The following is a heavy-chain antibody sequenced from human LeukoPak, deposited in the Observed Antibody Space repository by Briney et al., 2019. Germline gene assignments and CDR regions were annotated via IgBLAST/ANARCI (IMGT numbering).Heavy chain of an antibody. J-gene: IGHJ4*02. CDR2: INPNSGGT. CDR3: ASLYYYDSSGYYPTDLFDY. V-gene: IGHV1-2*02. CDR1: GYTFTGYY. Sequence: ASVKVSCKASGYTFTGYYMHWVRQAPGQGLEWMGWINPNSGGTNYAQKFQGRVTVTRDTSISTAYMELSRLRSDDTAVYYCASLYYYDSSGYYPTDLFDYWGQGTLVTVSS. D-gene: IGHD3-22*01.